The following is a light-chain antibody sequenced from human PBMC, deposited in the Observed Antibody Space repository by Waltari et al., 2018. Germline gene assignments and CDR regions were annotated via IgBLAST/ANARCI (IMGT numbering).Light chain of an antibody. CDR3: SSYTSSSTLV. Sequence: QSALTQPASVSGSPGQSITISCTGTSSDVGGYNYGSWYQQPPGKAPQLMIYEVSNRPSGVSNRFSGSKSGNTASLTISGLQAEDEADYYCSSYTSSSTLVFGGGTKLTVL. CDR2: EVS. J-gene: IGLJ2*01. CDR1: SSDVGGYNY. V-gene: IGLV2-14*01.